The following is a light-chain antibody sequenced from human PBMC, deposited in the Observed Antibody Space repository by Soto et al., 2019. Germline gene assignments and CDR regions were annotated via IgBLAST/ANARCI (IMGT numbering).Light chain of an antibody. Sequence: QAVVTQPPSVSGAPGQKVIISCTGSSSNIGAGYDVHWYQQLPGTAPKLLIYENNNRPSGVPDRFSGSKSGTSASLAITGLQAEDEAEYYCQSYDSSLSGYVFGTGTKLTVL. CDR3: QSYDSSLSGYV. J-gene: IGLJ1*01. CDR1: SSNIGAGYD. CDR2: ENN. V-gene: IGLV1-40*01.